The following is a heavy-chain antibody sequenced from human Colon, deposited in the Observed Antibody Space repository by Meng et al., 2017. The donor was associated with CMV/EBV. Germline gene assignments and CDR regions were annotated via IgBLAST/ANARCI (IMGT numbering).Heavy chain of an antibody. CDR3: ARGSYTTSYEVDY. V-gene: IGHV3-23*01. D-gene: IGHD2-2*02. CDR2: ISGGGDST. J-gene: IGHJ4*02. CDR1: GFTFSTYA. Sequence: VRFLVSGGGLAQPVGSLRLTGATSGFTFSTYAMSWVRQAPGKGLEWVSAISGGGDSTHYADSVQGRFTISRDGSTNTLSLQMNGLRADDTAVYYCARGSYTTSYEVDYWGREPWSPSPQ.